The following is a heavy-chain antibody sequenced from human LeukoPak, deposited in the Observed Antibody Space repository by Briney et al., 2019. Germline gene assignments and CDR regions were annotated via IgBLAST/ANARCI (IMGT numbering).Heavy chain of an antibody. CDR3: ARGGYYDSSGSFDP. J-gene: IGHJ5*02. CDR2: INPSGGST. V-gene: IGHV1-46*01. D-gene: IGHD3-22*01. CDR1: GYXFARYY. Sequence: GASVKVSCKASGYXFARYYIHWVRQAPGQGLEWMGIINPSGGSTRYAQKFQGRVTMTRDTSTSTVYMELSSLRSDDTAVYYCARGGYYDSSGSFDPWGQGTLVTVSS.